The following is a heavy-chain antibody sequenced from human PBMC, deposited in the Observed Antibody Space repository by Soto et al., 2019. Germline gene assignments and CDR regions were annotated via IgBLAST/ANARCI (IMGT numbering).Heavy chain of an antibody. D-gene: IGHD5-18*01. CDR3: PRSTRGYSYGCEY. CDR2: ILPIFGTA. Sequence: QVQLVQSGAEVKKPGSSVKVSCKASGGTFSSYAISWVRQAPGQGREWMGGILPIFGTANYAQKFQDRVTITADESTSTAHMERSSLRSEDTAAYYCPRSTRGYSYGCEYWGQGTLVTFSA. V-gene: IGHV1-69*01. CDR1: GGTFSSYA. J-gene: IGHJ4*02.